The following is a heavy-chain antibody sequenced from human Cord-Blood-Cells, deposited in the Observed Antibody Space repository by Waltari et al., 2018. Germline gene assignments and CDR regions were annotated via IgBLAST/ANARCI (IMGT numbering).Heavy chain of an antibody. V-gene: IGHV3-74*01. D-gene: IGHD3-10*01. J-gene: IGHJ4*02. Sequence: EVQLVESGGGLVQPGGSLRLSCAASGFTFSSYWMHWVRPAPRKGLVAVPHINSEGSSASYANALKSRLTTSRDNAKNTRYLQMNRLRAEDTAVYYCARENKRFGELFFDCWGQGTLVTVSS. CDR1: GFTFSSYW. CDR3: ARENKRFGELFFDC. CDR2: INSEGSSA.